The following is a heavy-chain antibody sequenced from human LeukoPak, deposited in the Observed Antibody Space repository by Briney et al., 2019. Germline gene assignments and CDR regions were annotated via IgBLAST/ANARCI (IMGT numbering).Heavy chain of an antibody. J-gene: IGHJ4*02. CDR3: AIINHPDGRVY. Sequence: GESLRISCQGFGYTFTTSWIGWVRQLPGKGLEWMAIIYAGNSDAKYSPSFQGQVSISTDRSISTAYLQWNSLKASDTAKYYCAIINHPDGRVYWGQGTLVTVSS. V-gene: IGHV5-51*01. CDR2: IYAGNSDA. D-gene: IGHD5-24*01. CDR1: GYTFTTSW.